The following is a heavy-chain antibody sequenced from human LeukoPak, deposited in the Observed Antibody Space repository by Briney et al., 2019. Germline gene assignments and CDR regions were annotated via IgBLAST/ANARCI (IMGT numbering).Heavy chain of an antibody. J-gene: IGHJ4*02. V-gene: IGHV4-34*01. CDR3: ARDPYGDYDDGFDY. D-gene: IGHD4-17*01. CDR2: ISHSGST. Sequence: NPSETLSLTCAVYGGSFSGYYWSWIRQPPGKGLEWIGEISHSGSTNYNPSLKSRVTISVDTSKNQFSLKLSSVTAADTAVYYCARDPYGDYDDGFDYWGQGTLVTVSS. CDR1: GGSFSGYY.